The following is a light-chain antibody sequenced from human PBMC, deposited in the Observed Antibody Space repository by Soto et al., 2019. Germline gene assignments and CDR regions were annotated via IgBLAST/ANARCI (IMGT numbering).Light chain of an antibody. V-gene: IGKV3-20*01. CDR2: GAF. CDR3: HTLPPLT. J-gene: IGKJ4*01. Sequence: EIVLTQSPGTLSLSPGERATLSCRASQSVSSSYLAWYQQKPGQAPRLLIYGAFHRATGIPVRFNGSRSGTEFTLTISSLQPEDIATYKYHTLPPLTFAGGTKVDIK. CDR1: QSVSSSY.